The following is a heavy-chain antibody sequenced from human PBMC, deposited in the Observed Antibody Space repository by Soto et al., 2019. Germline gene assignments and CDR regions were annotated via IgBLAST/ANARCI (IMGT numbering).Heavy chain of an antibody. D-gene: IGHD2-2*01. CDR1: GYDFTAYD. V-gene: IGHV1-8*02. Sequence: ASVQVSSKASGYDFTAYDINWVRQASGQGLEWMGWMNPINGAAGSARRFQGRVSMTRNTATGTAYLELTSLRSDDTAVYYCGRGPSPRAPAGGTPYYYAMDVWGQGTTVTVSS. CDR3: GRGPSPRAPAGGTPYYYAMDV. CDR2: MNPINGAA. J-gene: IGHJ6*02.